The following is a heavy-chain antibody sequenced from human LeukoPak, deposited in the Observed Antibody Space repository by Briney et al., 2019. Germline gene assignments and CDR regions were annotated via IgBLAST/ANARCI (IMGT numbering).Heavy chain of an antibody. D-gene: IGHD1-14*01. CDR1: GFTFSSYA. Sequence: GGSLRLSCAASGFTFSSYAMSWVRQAPGKGLEWVSAISGSGGSTYYADSVKGRFTISRDNAKNSLYLQMNSLRAEDTAVYYCARDPPVGIRRESQVGSFDIWGQGTMVTVSS. CDR2: ISGSGGST. J-gene: IGHJ3*02. V-gene: IGHV3-23*01. CDR3: ARDPPVGIRRESQVGSFDI.